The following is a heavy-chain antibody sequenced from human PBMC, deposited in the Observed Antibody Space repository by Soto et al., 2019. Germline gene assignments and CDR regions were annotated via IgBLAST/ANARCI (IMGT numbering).Heavy chain of an antibody. D-gene: IGHD3-10*01. Sequence: SETLSLTCTVSGGSISSYYWSWIRQPPGKGLEWIGYIYYSGSTNYNPSLKSRVTISVDTSKNQFSLKLSSVTAADTAVYYCARATSYYYGSGSLDVWGKGTTVTVSS. CDR2: IYYSGST. V-gene: IGHV4-59*01. J-gene: IGHJ6*04. CDR1: GGSISSYY. CDR3: ARATSYYYGSGSLDV.